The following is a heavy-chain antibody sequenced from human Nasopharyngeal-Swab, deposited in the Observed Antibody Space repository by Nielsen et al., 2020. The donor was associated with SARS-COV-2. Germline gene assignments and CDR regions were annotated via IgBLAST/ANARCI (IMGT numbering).Heavy chain of an antibody. CDR1: GFTFSSYW. CDR3: TTDPRITIFGVVIISQDY. D-gene: IGHD3-3*01. Sequence: GGSLRLSCAASGFTFSSYWMSWVRQAPGKGLEWVANIKQDGSEKYYVDSVKGRFTISRDNAKNSLYLQMNSLRAEDTAVYYCTTDPRITIFGVVIISQDYWGQGTLVTVSS. V-gene: IGHV3-7*01. J-gene: IGHJ4*02. CDR2: IKQDGSEK.